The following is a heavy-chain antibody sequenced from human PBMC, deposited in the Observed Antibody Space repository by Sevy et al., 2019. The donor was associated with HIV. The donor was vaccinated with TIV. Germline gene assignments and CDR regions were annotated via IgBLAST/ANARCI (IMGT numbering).Heavy chain of an antibody. D-gene: IGHD2-21*02. CDR2: ISSNGGST. Sequence: GGSLRLSCAASGFTFSSYAMHWVRQAPGKGLEYVSAISSNGGSTYYANSVKGRFTISRDNSKNTLYLQMGSLRAEDMAVYYCAREVTYYYYMDVWGKGTTVTVSS. CDR3: AREVTYYYYMDV. CDR1: GFTFSSYA. J-gene: IGHJ6*03. V-gene: IGHV3-64*01.